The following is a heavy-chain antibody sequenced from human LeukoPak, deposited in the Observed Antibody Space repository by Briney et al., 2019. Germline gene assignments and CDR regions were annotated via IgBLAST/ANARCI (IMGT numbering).Heavy chain of an antibody. V-gene: IGHV1-2*02. CDR3: ARVYDPYYYYGMDV. CDR2: INPNSGGT. J-gene: IGHJ6*02. Sequence: ASVKVSCKASGYTFTGYYMHWVRQAPGQGLEWMGWINPNSGGTNYAQKFQGRVTMTRDTSVSTAYMELSRLRSDDTAVYYCARVYDPYYYYGMDVWGQGTTVTVSS. CDR1: GYTFTGYY. D-gene: IGHD3-3*01.